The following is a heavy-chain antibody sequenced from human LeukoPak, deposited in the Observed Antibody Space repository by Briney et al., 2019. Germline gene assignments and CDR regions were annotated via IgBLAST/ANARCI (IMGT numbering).Heavy chain of an antibody. CDR3: GKDISAGGMDV. D-gene: IGHD3-10*01. CDR2: IGWNSART. CDR1: GFTFNSYA. J-gene: IGHJ6*02. Sequence: GGSLRLSCEPYGFTFNSYALTWVRQAPGKGLEWVSGIGWNSARTGYADSVRGRFTISRDNAKNSLYLQVNSLRAEDTALYYCGKDISAGGMDVWGQGTTVTVSS. V-gene: IGHV3-9*01.